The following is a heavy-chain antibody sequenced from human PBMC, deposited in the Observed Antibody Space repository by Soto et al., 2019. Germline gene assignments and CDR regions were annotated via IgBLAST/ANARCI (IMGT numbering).Heavy chain of an antibody. Sequence: ASVKVSCKASGYTFTSYGISWVRQAPGQGLEWMGWISAYNGNTNYAQKLQGRVTMTTDTSTSTAYMELRSLRSDDTAVYYCARIAASEYYYGSGSYYNGAFDIWGQ. D-gene: IGHD3-10*01. CDR3: ARIAASEYYYGSGSYYNGAFDI. CDR1: GYTFTSYG. V-gene: IGHV1-18*01. J-gene: IGHJ3*02. CDR2: ISAYNGNT.